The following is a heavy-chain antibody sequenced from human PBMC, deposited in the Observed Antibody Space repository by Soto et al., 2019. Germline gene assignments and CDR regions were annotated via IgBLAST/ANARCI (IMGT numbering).Heavy chain of an antibody. CDR3: AREESSATAPFYYYGMDV. D-gene: IGHD4-17*01. CDR2: INPNSGGT. CDR1: GYTFTGYY. J-gene: IGHJ6*02. V-gene: IGHV1-2*04. Sequence: ASVKVSCKASGYTFTGYYMHWVRQAPGQGLEWMGWINPNSGGTNYAQKFQGWVTMTRDTSISTAYMELSRLRSDDTAVYYCAREESSATAPFYYYGMDVWGQGTTVTVS.